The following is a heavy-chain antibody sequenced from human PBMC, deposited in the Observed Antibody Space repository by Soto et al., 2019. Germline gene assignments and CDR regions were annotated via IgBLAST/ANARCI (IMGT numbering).Heavy chain of an antibody. Sequence: EAQLVESGGGLVQPGGSLRLSCAASGFTFSTYWMNWVRQAPGMGLEWLAIIRQDGTETHYVDSVKGRFTISRDNTKNSLFLQMHNLRADDTAVYYCVGGAGWELDYWGQGTLVTVSS. J-gene: IGHJ4*02. V-gene: IGHV3-7*03. CDR3: VGGAGWELDY. CDR2: IRQDGTET. CDR1: GFTFSTYW. D-gene: IGHD1-26*01.